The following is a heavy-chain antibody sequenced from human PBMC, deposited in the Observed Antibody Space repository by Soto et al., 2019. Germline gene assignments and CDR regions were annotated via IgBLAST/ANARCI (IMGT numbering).Heavy chain of an antibody. J-gene: IGHJ4*02. D-gene: IGHD2-8*01. V-gene: IGHV4-28*01. CDR2: IHYSGST. Sequence: PSETLSLTCAVSGYSISSDNWWVWIRQSPGKGLEWIGYIHYSGSTYYNPSLKSRLTMSVDTSKNQFSLEVSSVTAVDTAVYYCATKGNGIYYFDYWGQGTLVTSPQ. CDR3: ATKGNGIYYFDY. CDR1: GYSISSDNW.